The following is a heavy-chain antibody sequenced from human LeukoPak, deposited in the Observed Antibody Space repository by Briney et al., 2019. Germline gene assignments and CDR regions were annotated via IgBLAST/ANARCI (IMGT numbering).Heavy chain of an antibody. Sequence: GGSLRLSCAASGFTFSSYAMSWVRQAPGKGLEWVSAISGSGGSTYYADSVKGRFTISRDNSKNTLYLQMNSLRAEDTAVYYCASWTSELNGYYYYYYYMDVWGKGTTVTVSS. CDR1: GFTFSSYA. CDR3: ASWTSELNGYYYYYYYMDV. V-gene: IGHV3-23*01. J-gene: IGHJ6*03. D-gene: IGHD5-18*01. CDR2: ISGSGGST.